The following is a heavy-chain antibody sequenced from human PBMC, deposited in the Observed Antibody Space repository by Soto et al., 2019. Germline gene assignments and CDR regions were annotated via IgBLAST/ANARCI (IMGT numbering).Heavy chain of an antibody. CDR1: GYTFTSYG. D-gene: IGHD3-3*01. CDR2: ISAYNDNT. V-gene: IGHV1-18*01. Sequence: ASVKVSCNASGYTFTSYGISWVRQAPGQGLEWMGWISAYNDNTNYAQGLQGRVTMTTDTPTSTAYMELRSLRSDDTAVYYCARDYYDFWSGYYFEGYWGQGTLVTVSS. J-gene: IGHJ4*02. CDR3: ARDYYDFWSGYYFEGY.